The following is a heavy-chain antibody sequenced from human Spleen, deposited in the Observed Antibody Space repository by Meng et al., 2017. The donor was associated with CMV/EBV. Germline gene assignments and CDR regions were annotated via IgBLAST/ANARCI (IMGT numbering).Heavy chain of an antibody. V-gene: IGHV3-30*15. CDR1: RFSFTTA. Sequence: GESLKISCTASRFSFTTAMHWVRQAPGKGLEWMALISHDGRNKKYVKSVKGRFSITRDNSKKILYLEMSSLRAEDTAIYYCASSSSGLSPIDYWGRGTLVTVSS. J-gene: IGHJ4*02. CDR3: ASSSSGLSPIDY. D-gene: IGHD3-10*01. CDR2: ISHDGRNK.